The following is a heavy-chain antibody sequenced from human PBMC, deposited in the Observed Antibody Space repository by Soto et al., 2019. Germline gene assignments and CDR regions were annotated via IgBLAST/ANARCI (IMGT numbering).Heavy chain of an antibody. CDR2: IVASGITT. V-gene: IGHV3-23*01. CDR3: AKDLRGPQAGTWYFEL. D-gene: IGHD6-13*01. J-gene: IGHJ2*01. Sequence: EVQLLESGGGLVQPGGSLRLACATSGLPFSSCSMGWVRQAPGKGLEWVSSIVASGITTYYADSVKGRFTISRDNSKNTLSLQMSSLRAEDTDVYYCAKDLRGPQAGTWYFELWGRGTLVSVSS. CDR1: GLPFSSCS.